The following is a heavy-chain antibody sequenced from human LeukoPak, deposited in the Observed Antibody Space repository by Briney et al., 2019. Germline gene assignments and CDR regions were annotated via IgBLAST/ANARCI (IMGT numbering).Heavy chain of an antibody. D-gene: IGHD4-17*01. CDR2: IWYDGSNK. CDR1: GYTISSYG. J-gene: IGHJ3*02. Sequence: RPGGSLRLACAASGYTISSYGMHWVRQAPGKGLEWVAVIWYDGSNKYYADSVKGRFTISRDNSKNTLYLQMNSLRAEDTAVYYCGRGLTVTKDDFDIWGQGTMVTVSS. V-gene: IGHV3-33*01. CDR3: GRGLTVTKDDFDI.